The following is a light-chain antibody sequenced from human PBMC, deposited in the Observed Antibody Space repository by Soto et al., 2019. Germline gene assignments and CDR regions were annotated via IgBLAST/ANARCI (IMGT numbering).Light chain of an antibody. CDR3: QQYYRPGT. CDR1: QSVFYSSNNKNY. V-gene: IGKV4-1*01. J-gene: IGKJ1*01. CDR2: WAS. Sequence: DIVMTQSPDSLAVSLGERATINCKSSQSVFYSSNNKNYLAWYQQKPGQPPKLLIYWASTRESGVPDRFSGRGSGTDFTLTISSRQAEDVAVYYCQQYYRPGTFGQGTKVEIK.